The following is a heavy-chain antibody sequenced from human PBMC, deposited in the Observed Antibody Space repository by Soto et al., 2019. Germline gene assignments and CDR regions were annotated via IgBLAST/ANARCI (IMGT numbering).Heavy chain of an antibody. D-gene: IGHD1-20*01. V-gene: IGHV4-30-4*01. J-gene: IGHJ4*02. CDR3: AREGTDLTGPLAY. Sequence: KPSETLSLTCTVSGGSISSGDYYWSWIRQPPGKGLEWIGYIYYSGSTYYNPSLKSRVTISVDTSKNQFSLKLSSVTAADTAVYYCAREGTDLTGPLAYWGQGTLVTVSS. CDR1: GGSISSGDYY. CDR2: IYYSGST.